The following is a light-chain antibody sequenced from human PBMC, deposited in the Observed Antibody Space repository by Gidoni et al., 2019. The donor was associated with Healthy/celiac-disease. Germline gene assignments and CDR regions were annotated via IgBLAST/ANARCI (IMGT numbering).Light chain of an antibody. CDR2: GAS. J-gene: IGKJ2*01. V-gene: IGKV3-20*01. CDR3: QQYGSSVT. Sequence: ELVLTPSPGTLSLSPGERATLSCRASQSVSSSYLAWYQQKPGQAPRLLIYGASSRATGIPDRFSGSGSGTDFTLTISRLEPEDFAVYYCQQYGSSVTFGQGTKLEIK. CDR1: QSVSSSY.